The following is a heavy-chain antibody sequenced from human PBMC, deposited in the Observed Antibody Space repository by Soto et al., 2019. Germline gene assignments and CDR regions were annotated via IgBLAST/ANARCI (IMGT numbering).Heavy chain of an antibody. J-gene: IGHJ1*01. D-gene: IGHD2-2*01. V-gene: IGHV1-58*01. CDR3: AADRNSSTSCSD. CDR1: GFTFTSSA. CDR2: IVVGSGNT. Sequence: SVEVSCTASGFTFTSSAVQWVRQARGQRLEWIGWIVVGSGNTNYAQKFQERVTITRDMSTSTAYMELSSLRSEDTAVYYCAADRNSSTSCSDWGQGPWSPSPQ.